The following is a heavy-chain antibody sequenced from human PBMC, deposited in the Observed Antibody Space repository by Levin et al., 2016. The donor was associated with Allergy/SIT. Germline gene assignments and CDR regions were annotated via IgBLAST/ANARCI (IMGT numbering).Heavy chain of an antibody. V-gene: IGHV1-46*01. CDR2: INPSGGST. J-gene: IGHJ4*02. D-gene: IGHD5-12*01. CDR3: ARDRGGYDFDY. Sequence: WVRQAPGQGLEWMGIINPSGGSTSYAQKFQGRVTMTRDTSTSTVYMELSSLRSEDTAVYYCARDRGGYDFDYWGQGTLVTVSS.